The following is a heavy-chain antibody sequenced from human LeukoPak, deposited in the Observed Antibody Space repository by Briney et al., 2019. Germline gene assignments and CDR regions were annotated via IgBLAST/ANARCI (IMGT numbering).Heavy chain of an antibody. V-gene: IGHV3-30*02. J-gene: IGHJ4*02. Sequence: GGSLRLSCAASGFTFSSYGMHWVRQAPGKGLEWVAFIRYDGSNKYYADSVKGRFTISRDNSKNTLYLQMNSLRAEDTAVYYCARAAEDCSSTSCLPYYFDYWGQGTLVTVSS. CDR2: IRYDGSNK. CDR1: GFTFSSYG. CDR3: ARAAEDCSSTSCLPYYFDY. D-gene: IGHD2-2*01.